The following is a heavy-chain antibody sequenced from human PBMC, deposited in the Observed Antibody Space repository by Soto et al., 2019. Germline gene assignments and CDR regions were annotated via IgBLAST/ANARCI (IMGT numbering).Heavy chain of an antibody. D-gene: IGHD1-7*01. Sequence: GGSLRLSCAASGFTFSSYGMHWVRQAPGKGLEWVAVISYDGSNKYYADSVKGRFTISRDNSKNTLYLQMNSLRAEDTAVYYCAKPGTTSCFDYWGQGTLVTVSS. CDR2: ISYDGSNK. CDR3: AKPGTTSCFDY. V-gene: IGHV3-30*18. J-gene: IGHJ4*02. CDR1: GFTFSSYG.